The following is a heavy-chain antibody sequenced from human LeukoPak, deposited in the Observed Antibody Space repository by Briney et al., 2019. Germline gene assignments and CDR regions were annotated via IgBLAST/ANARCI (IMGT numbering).Heavy chain of an antibody. CDR2: INHSGST. D-gene: IGHD5-12*01. J-gene: IGHJ1*01. Sequence: PSETLSLTCAVYGGSFSGYYWSWIRQPPGKGLEWIGEINHSGSTNYNPSLKSRVTISVDTSKNQFSLKLSSVTAADTAVYYCARSSEATVAPIKRYLENWGQGTLVTVSS. CDR3: ARSSEATVAPIKRYLEN. V-gene: IGHV4-34*01. CDR1: GGSFSGYY.